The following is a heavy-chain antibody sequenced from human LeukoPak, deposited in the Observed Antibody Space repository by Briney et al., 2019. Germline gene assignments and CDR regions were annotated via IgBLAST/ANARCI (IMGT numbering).Heavy chain of an antibody. CDR3: ARDLGYCDSTSCYGGYYFDY. CDR2: IYYSGST. CDR1: GASVSSYY. V-gene: IGHV4-59*02. D-gene: IGHD2-2*01. Sequence: PSETLSLTCTVSGASVSSYYWSWIRKPPGKGLEWIGYIYYSGSTNYNPSLRSRVTISLDTSKNQFSLKLNSVTAADTAVYYCARDLGYCDSTSCYGGYYFDYWGQGILVTVSS. J-gene: IGHJ4*02.